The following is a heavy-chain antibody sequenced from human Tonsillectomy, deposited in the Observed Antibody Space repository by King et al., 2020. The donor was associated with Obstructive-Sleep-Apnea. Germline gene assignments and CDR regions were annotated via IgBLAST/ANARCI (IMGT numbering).Heavy chain of an antibody. CDR2: INYSGTT. CDR3: ARLDIEYSYQYGMDV. D-gene: IGHD2-2*03. CDR1: GGSIGSSSYY. Sequence: VQLQESGPGLVKPSETLSLTCIVSGGSIGSSSYYWGWIRQPPGKGLEWIGSINYSGTTYYNPSLRSRVTISVDTSKNQLSLRLTSVTAADTAGYYCARLDIEYSYQYGMDVWGQGTTVTVSS. V-gene: IGHV4-39*07. J-gene: IGHJ6*02.